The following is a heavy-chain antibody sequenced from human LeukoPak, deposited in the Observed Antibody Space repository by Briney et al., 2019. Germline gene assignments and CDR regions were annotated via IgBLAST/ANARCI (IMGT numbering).Heavy chain of an antibody. J-gene: IGHJ4*02. CDR1: GGSISSSSYY. D-gene: IGHD6-13*01. CDR3: ARLYSANWSPYYFDY. Sequence: SETLSLTCTVSGGSISSSSYYWGWIRQPPGKGLEWIGSIYYSGSTYYNPSLKSRVTISVDTSKNQFSLQLSSVTAADTALYYCARLYSANWSPYYFDYWGQGILVTVSS. CDR2: IYYSGST. V-gene: IGHV4-39*01.